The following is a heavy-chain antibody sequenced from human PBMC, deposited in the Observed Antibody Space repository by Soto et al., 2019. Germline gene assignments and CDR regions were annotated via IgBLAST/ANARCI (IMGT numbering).Heavy chain of an antibody. CDR3: AKDPRPYRGKIGAAFDI. CDR1: GFTFSSYA. Sequence: HPGGSLRLSXAASGFTFSSYAMSWVRQAPGKGLEWVSAISGSGGSTYYADSVKGRFTISRDNSKNTLYLQMNSLRAEDTAVYYCAKDPRPYRGKIGAAFDIWGQGTMVTVSS. CDR2: ISGSGGST. D-gene: IGHD2-15*01. V-gene: IGHV3-23*01. J-gene: IGHJ3*02.